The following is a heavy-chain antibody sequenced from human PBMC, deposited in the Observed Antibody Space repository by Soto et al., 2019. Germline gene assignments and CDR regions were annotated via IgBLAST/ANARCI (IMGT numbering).Heavy chain of an antibody. J-gene: IGHJ4*02. CDR3: ARGGLVVVVTAASDY. D-gene: IGHD2-21*02. CDR2: VNPSGGHT. V-gene: IGHV1-46*01. Sequence: QVQLVQSGAEVKKPGASVKVSCKASGDTFTDYYIHWVRQAPGQGLEWMGTVNPSGGHTTYAQHAPGRGSMTRDTSTSALNMDLTSLTADDTAVYYCARGGLVVVVTAASDYWGQGTLVTVSS. CDR1: GDTFTDYY.